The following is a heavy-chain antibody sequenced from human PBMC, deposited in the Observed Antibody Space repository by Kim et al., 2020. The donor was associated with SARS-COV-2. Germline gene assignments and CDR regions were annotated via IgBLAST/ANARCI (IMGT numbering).Heavy chain of an antibody. V-gene: IGHV3-72*01. D-gene: IGHD1-26*01. J-gene: IGHJ4*02. CDR2: YNT. CDR3: ARDNWGSYDY. Sequence: YNTEYAASVKGRFNISRDDSKNALYLQMNSLKIEDTALYYCARDNWGSYDYWGQGTLVTVSS.